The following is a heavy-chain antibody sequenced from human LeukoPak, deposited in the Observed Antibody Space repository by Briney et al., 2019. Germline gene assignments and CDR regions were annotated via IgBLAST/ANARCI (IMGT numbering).Heavy chain of an antibody. J-gene: IGHJ2*01. D-gene: IGHD1-26*01. Sequence: SVKVSCKASGGTFSSYAISWVRQAPGQGLEWMGGIIPIFGTANYAQKYQGRVTITADESTSTAYMELSSLRSEDTAVYYCARGPVGDWLWYFDLWGRGTLVTVSS. CDR1: GGTFSSYA. CDR3: ARGPVGDWLWYFDL. CDR2: IIPIFGTA. V-gene: IGHV1-69*01.